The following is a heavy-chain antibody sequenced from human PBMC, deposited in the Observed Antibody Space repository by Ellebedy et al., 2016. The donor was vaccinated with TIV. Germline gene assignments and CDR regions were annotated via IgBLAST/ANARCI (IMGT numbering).Heavy chain of an antibody. CDR1: RGTFNNYA. CDR3: ATSTSLVSLQY. D-gene: IGHD5-18*01. CDR2: FIPMFGTA. V-gene: IGHV1-69*13. J-gene: IGHJ4*02. Sequence: AASVKVSCKTSRGTFNNYAIIWVRQAPGQGLEWMGGFIPMFGTANYAQKFQGRVTLTADDATSTAYMELSSLRSEDTATYYCATSTSLVSLQYWGQGTLVTVSS.